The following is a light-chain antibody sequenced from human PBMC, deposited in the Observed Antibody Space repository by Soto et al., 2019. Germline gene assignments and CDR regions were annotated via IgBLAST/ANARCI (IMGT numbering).Light chain of an antibody. V-gene: IGLV2-11*01. CDR2: DVA. CDR1: SSDIGAYVY. Sequence: QSVLTQPRSVSGSPGQSVTISCTGTSSDIGAYVYVSWFQQHPGKAPKFIIYDVAERPSGVPDRFSGSKSGNTASLTISGLQAEDEADYYCCSYAGSYSYVFGTGTKLTVL. J-gene: IGLJ1*01. CDR3: CSYAGSYSYV.